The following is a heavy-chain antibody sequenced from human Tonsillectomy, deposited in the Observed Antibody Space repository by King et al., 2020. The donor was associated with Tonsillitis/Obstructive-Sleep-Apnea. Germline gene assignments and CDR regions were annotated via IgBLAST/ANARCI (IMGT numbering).Heavy chain of an antibody. J-gene: IGHJ4*02. V-gene: IGHV2-26*01. Sequence: ITLKESGPVLVKPTETLTLTCTVSGFSFINARMGVRWIRQPPGKALEWLAHIFSKDEKSYSTSLKSRLTISKDTSKSQVVLTMTNMDPVDTATYYCARRIDYDILTGPFDYWGQGTLVTVSS. CDR3: ARRIDYDILTGPFDY. CDR1: GFSFINARMG. CDR2: IFSKDEK. D-gene: IGHD3-9*01.